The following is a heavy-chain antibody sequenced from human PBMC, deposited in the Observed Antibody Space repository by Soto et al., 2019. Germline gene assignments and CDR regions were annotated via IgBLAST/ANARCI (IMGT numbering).Heavy chain of an antibody. Sequence: EVQLLESGGGLVQPGGSLRLSCAASGFTFSSYAMSWVRQAPGKGLEWVSTIGRSGGSTYYADSVKGRFTISSDSSKSTLYLQMNSLRADDTAVYYCAKGGVAVVGNDLDYWGQGTLVTVSS. D-gene: IGHD6-19*01. CDR3: AKGGVAVVGNDLDY. CDR1: GFTFSSYA. V-gene: IGHV3-23*01. J-gene: IGHJ4*02. CDR2: IGRSGGST.